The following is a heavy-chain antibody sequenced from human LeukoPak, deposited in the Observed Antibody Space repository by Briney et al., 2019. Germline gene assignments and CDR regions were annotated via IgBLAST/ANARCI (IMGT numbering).Heavy chain of an antibody. CDR1: GGSISSSSYY. J-gene: IGHJ4*02. D-gene: IGHD3-16*01. CDR3: ARQIDYDYVSGSFHFDH. CDR2: IYYSGST. Sequence: SETLSLTCTVSGGSISSSSYYWGWIRQPPGKGLEWIGSIYYSGSTYYNPSLKSRVTISVDTSKNQFSLKLSSVTAADTAVYYCARQIDYDYVSGSFHFDHRGQGTLVTVSS. V-gene: IGHV4-39*01.